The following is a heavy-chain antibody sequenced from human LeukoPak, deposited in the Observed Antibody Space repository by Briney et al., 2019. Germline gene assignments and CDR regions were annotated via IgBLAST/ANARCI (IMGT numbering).Heavy chain of an antibody. CDR3: TRIYSSSSIDY. V-gene: IGHV4-59*01. CDR1: GGAISIYY. Sequence: SETLSLTCTVSGGAISIYYWSWIRQPPGKGLEWLGYIFYTGSTNYNPSLTSRVTMSIDTSKHQFSLKLSSVTAADTAVYYCTRIYSSSSIDYWGQGALVTVSS. CDR2: IFYTGST. J-gene: IGHJ4*02. D-gene: IGHD6-6*01.